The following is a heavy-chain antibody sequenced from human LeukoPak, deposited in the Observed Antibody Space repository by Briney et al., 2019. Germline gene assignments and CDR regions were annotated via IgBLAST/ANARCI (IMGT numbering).Heavy chain of an antibody. J-gene: IGHJ4*02. CDR2: ISGSGGST. V-gene: IGHV3-23*01. CDR3: AKAPHGAKTFDY. CDR1: GFTFSSYA. D-gene: IGHD4-17*01. Sequence: GGSLRLSCAASGFTFSSYAMSWVRQGPGKGLEWVSAISGSGGSTYYADSVKGRFTISRDNSKNTLYLQMNSLRAEDTAVYYCAKAPHGAKTFDYWGQGTLVTVSS.